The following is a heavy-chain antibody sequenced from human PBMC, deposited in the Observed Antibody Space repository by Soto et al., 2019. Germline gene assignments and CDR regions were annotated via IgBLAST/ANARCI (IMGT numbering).Heavy chain of an antibody. CDR2: ISWNSGNM. Sequence: EVQLVESGGGLVQPGSSLRLSCAASGFTFDDYAMHWVRQPPGKGLEWVSSISWNSGNMAYGDSVKGRFTISRDNAKNSVFVQMSSLRPDDTAWYYCAKEGRGGFDSWGQGTLVTFSS. CDR1: GFTFDDYA. CDR3: AKEGRGGFDS. D-gene: IGHD3-10*01. V-gene: IGHV3-9*01. J-gene: IGHJ4*02.